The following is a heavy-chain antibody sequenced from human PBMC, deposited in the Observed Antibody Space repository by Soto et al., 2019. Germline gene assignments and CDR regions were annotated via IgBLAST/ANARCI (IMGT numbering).Heavy chain of an antibody. D-gene: IGHD3-10*01. V-gene: IGHV1-3*01. CDR3: ARGGDYYGSWSSLADY. CDR1: GYTFTMYA. Sequence: QVQLVQSGAEVKKPGASVKVSCKASGYTFTMYAMHWVRQAPGQRLEWMGWINAGNGNTKYSQNLQGRITFTMDTSASTAYMEVSSLISEDTAVYYCARGGDYYGSWSSLADYWGQGSLVTVSS. J-gene: IGHJ4*02. CDR2: INAGNGNT.